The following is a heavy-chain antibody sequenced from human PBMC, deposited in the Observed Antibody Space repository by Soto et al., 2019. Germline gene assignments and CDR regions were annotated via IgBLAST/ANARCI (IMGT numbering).Heavy chain of an antibody. CDR1: GFTFSSYW. CDR3: AREHHLARCYYKTTAYYYGMDV. D-gene: IGHD3-10*01. Sequence: GGSLRLSCAASGFTFSSYWMSWVRQAPGKGLEWVANIKQDGSEKYYVDSVKGRFTISRDNAKNSLYLQMNSLRAEDTAVYYCAREHHLARCYYKTTAYYYGMDVGGQGTTVSVSS. V-gene: IGHV3-7*01. J-gene: IGHJ6*02. CDR2: IKQDGSEK.